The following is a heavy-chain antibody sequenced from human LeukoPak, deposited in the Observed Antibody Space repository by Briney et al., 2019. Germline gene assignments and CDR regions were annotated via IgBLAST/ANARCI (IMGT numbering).Heavy chain of an antibody. V-gene: IGHV3-33*01. CDR3: ARLGGDYGMDV. D-gene: IGHD3-10*01. Sequence: PGRSLRLSCAASGFTFSSYGMHWVRQAPGKGLEWVAVIWYDGSNKYYADSVKGRFTTSRDNSKNTLYLQMNSLRAEDTAVYYCARLGGDYGMDVWGQGTTVTVSS. CDR2: IWYDGSNK. CDR1: GFTFSSYG. J-gene: IGHJ6*02.